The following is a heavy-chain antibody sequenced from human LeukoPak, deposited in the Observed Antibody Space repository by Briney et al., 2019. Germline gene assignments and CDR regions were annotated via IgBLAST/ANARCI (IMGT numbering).Heavy chain of an antibody. V-gene: IGHV3-21*01. Sequence: GGSLRLSCAASGFTFSSYSMNWVRQAPGKGLEWVSSISSSSSYIYYADSVKGRFTISRDNAKNSLYLQMNSLRAEDTSVYYCARVGWFGSKGALHDAFDIWGQGTMVTVSS. D-gene: IGHD3-10*01. CDR2: ISSSSSYI. CDR1: GFTFSSYS. CDR3: ARVGWFGSKGALHDAFDI. J-gene: IGHJ3*02.